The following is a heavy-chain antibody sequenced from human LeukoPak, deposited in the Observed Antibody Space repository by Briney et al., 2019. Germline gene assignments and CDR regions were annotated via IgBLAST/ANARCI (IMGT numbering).Heavy chain of an antibody. Sequence: PGGSLRLSCAASGFAFSSYAMSWVRQAPGKGLEWVSAISGSSGSTYYADSVKGRFTISRDNSKNTLYLQMNSLRAEDTAVYYCARPLNCSSTSCYAFDIWGQGTMVTVSS. CDR2: ISGSSGST. D-gene: IGHD2-2*01. CDR1: GFAFSSYA. J-gene: IGHJ3*02. V-gene: IGHV3-23*01. CDR3: ARPLNCSSTSCYAFDI.